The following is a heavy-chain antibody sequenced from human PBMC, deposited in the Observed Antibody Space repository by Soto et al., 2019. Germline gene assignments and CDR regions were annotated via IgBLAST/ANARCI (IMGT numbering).Heavy chain of an antibody. J-gene: IGHJ6*02. CDR3: AKGPTTIAAARRGMDV. CDR2: ISYDGSNK. Sequence: PGGSLRLSCAASGFTFSSYGMHWVRQAPGKGLEWVAVISYDGSNKYYADSVKGRFTISRDNSKNTLYLQMNSLRAEDTAVYYCAKGPTTIAAARRGMDVWGQGTTVTVSS. D-gene: IGHD6-13*01. V-gene: IGHV3-30*18. CDR1: GFTFSSYG.